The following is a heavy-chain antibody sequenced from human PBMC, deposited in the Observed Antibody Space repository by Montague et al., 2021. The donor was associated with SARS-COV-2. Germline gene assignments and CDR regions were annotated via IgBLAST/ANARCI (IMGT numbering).Heavy chain of an antibody. V-gene: IGHV4-59*01. CDR2: IYNSGST. CDR1: GGSISRYS. J-gene: IGHJ2*01. CDR3: ARAIWHLDV. Sequence: SETLSLTCTVSGGSISRYSWTWIRQPPGKGLEWIGYIYNSGSTNXNPSLTSRVTISVVTSKNQFSLKLSSVAAADTAVYYCARAIWHLDVWGRGILVTVSS.